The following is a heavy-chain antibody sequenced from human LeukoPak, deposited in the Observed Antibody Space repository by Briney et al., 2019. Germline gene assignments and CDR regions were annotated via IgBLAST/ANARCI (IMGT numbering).Heavy chain of an antibody. J-gene: IGHJ6*03. CDR3: AREGIGRNYYYYYMDV. D-gene: IGHD1-1*01. CDR2: ISSSGSTI. CDR1: GFTFSSYE. V-gene: IGHV3-48*03. Sequence: GGSLRLSCAASGFTFSSYEMNWVRQAPGKGLEWVSYISSSGSTIYYADSVKGRFTISRDNAKNSLYLQMNSLRAEDTAVYYCAREGIGRNYYYYYMDVWGKGTTVTISS.